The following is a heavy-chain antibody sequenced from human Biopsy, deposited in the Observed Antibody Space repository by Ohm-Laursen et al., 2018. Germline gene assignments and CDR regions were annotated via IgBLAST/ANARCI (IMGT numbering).Heavy chain of an antibody. V-gene: IGHV1-2*02. CDR3: ARVPAYPSIDGYYGLDL. CDR2: INPNSGNA. CDR1: GYTFAGYY. Sequence: GASVKVSCKVSGYTFAGYYLHWVRQAPGRGLEWMGWINPNSGNANYAQSFQGRLTVTRDTSISTAYMELTSLTFDDTAIYYCARVPAYPSIDGYYGLDLWGQGTTVIVSS. J-gene: IGHJ6*02. D-gene: IGHD3-9*01.